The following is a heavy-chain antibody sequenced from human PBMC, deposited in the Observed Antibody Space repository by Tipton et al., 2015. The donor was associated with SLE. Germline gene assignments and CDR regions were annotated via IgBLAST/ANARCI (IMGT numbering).Heavy chain of an antibody. CDR3: ARYRMLMIASFDY. Sequence: TLSLTCFVSDYSISSGYYWGWIRQPPGEALEWIGSIYQSGSSFYNPSLKNRVTISLVSSRDHFSLTLTSVTAADTAVYYCARYRMLMIASFDYWGQGIPVTVSS. J-gene: IGHJ4*02. V-gene: IGHV4-38-2*01. CDR2: IYQSGSS. CDR1: DYSISSGYY. D-gene: IGHD2-21*01.